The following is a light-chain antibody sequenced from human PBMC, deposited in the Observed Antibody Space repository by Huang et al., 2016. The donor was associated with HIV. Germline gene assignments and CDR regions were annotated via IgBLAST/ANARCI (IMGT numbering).Light chain of an antibody. V-gene: IGKV2-28*01. Sequence: EIVLTQSPLSLPVAPGQPASISCKSSQSLLHTSGHNRLDWYLQKPGRSPQLLIYLASNRAAGVPSRLTGSGSGSDFTLEINKVEAGDVGIYYCMQGLQTPPTFGQGTKLEI. CDR3: MQGLQTPPT. CDR2: LAS. J-gene: IGKJ2*01. CDR1: QSLLHTSGHNR.